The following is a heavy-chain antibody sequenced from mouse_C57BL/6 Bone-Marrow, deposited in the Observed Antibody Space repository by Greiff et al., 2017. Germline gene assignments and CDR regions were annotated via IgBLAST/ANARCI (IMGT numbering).Heavy chain of an antibody. CDR3: ARYGGFAY. CDR2: INPNNGGT. CDR1: GYTFTDYY. V-gene: IGHV1-26*01. J-gene: IGHJ3*01. D-gene: IGHD1-1*01. Sequence: EVQLQQSGPELVKPGASVKISCKASGYTFTDYYMNWVKQSHGKSLEWIGDINPNNGGTSYNQKFKGKATLTVDKSSSTAYMELRSLTSEDSAVYYCARYGGFAYWGQGTLVTVSA.